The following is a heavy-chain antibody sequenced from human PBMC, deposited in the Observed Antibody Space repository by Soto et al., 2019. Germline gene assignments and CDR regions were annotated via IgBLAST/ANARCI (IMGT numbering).Heavy chain of an antibody. J-gene: IGHJ6*02. D-gene: IGHD1-20*01. CDR1: GGTFSSYA. Sequence: SVKVSWKASGGTFSSYAISWVRQAPRQGLEWMGGIIPIFGTANYAQKFQGRVTITADESTSTAYMELSSLRSEDTAVYYCARVRGNWNQMAYYGMDVWGQGTTVTVSS. CDR3: ARVRGNWNQMAYYGMDV. V-gene: IGHV1-69*13. CDR2: IIPIFGTA.